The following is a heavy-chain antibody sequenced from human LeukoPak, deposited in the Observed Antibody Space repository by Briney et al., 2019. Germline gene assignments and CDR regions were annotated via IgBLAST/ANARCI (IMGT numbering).Heavy chain of an antibody. D-gene: IGHD4/OR15-4a*01. Sequence: ASVKVSCKASRYTFTSYDINWVRQATGQGLEWMGWMNPNSGNTGYAQKFRGRVTMTRNTSISTAYMELSSLRSEDTAVYYCARKNYGSNRWFDPWGQGTLATVSS. CDR3: ARKNYGSNRWFDP. J-gene: IGHJ5*02. V-gene: IGHV1-8*01. CDR2: MNPNSGNT. CDR1: RYTFTSYD.